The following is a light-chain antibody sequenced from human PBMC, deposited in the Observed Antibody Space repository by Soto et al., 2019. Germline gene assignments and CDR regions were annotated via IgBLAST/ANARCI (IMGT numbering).Light chain of an antibody. J-gene: IGLJ1*01. CDR1: SSDVGGYNY. V-gene: IGLV2-14*01. CDR3: SSYTSSSTLV. CDR2: EVN. Sequence: QSALTQPASVSGSPGQAITISCTGTSSDVGGYNYVSWYQQHPGKAPKLMIYEVNNRPSGVSNRFSGSKPGNTASLTISRLQTEDEADYYCSSYTSSSTLVFGTGTKLTVL.